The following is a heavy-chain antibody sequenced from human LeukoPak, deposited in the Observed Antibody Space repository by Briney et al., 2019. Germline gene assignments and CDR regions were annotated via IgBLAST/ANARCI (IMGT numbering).Heavy chain of an antibody. J-gene: IGHJ2*01. V-gene: IGHV4-4*02. CDR1: GGSISSNNW. CDR3: ARVPKYFDL. Sequence: SGTLSLTCAVSGGSISSNNWWGWVRQPPGKGLEWIGEINHRGSTNYNPSLKSRVTISVDTSKNQFSLKLSSVTAADTAVYYCARVPKYFDLWGRGTLVTVSS. CDR2: INHRGST.